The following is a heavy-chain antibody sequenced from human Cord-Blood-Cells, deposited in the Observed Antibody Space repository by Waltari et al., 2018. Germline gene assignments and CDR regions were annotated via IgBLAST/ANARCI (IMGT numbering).Heavy chain of an antibody. CDR2: IDSGASN. CDR3: AREAREDGIFQH. Sequence: EVQRVESGGGLIQPGGSLRLSCAASGFTVSSNYMSWVRQAPGKGLVGVSVIDSGASNNDAHSGRGRFTIARDNTKNPLNLKMDSVRAEDTAVYYCAREAREDGIFQHWGQGTLVTVSS. CDR1: GFTVSSNY. V-gene: IGHV3-53*01. J-gene: IGHJ1*01. D-gene: IGHD1-26*01.